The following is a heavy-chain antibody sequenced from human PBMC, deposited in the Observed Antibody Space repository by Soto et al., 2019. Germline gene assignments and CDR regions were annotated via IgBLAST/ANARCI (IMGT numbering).Heavy chain of an antibody. CDR2: INAGNGNT. CDR1: GYTFTSYA. D-gene: IGHD2-8*01. Sequence: QVQLVQSGAEVKKPGASVKVSCKASGYTFTSYAMHWVRQAPGQRLEWMGWINAGNGNTKYSKKFQGRVTITRDTSASTAYMELSSLRSEDTAVYYCARAEAGGGLYEGGAFDIWGQGTMVTVSS. J-gene: IGHJ3*02. V-gene: IGHV1-3*01. CDR3: ARAEAGGGLYEGGAFDI.